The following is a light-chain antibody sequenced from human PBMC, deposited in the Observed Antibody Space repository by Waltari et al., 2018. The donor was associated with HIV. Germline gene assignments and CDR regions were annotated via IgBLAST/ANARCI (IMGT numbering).Light chain of an antibody. Sequence: EIALTQSPGTLSLSPGERATLSCRASQTISSTYFAWYQQKPGQAPRLLIYGASNRATGIPDMFSGSGSWTDFTLTISSLGPEDCAVYYCQQYIGSPRTFGQGTKVELK. CDR1: QTISSTY. CDR3: QQYIGSPRT. CDR2: GAS. V-gene: IGKV3-20*01. J-gene: IGKJ1*01.